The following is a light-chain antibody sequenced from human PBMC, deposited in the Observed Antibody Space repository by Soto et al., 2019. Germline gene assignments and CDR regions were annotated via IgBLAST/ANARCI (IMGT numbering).Light chain of an antibody. CDR2: DTS. CDR3: QQYENLVMYT. Sequence: DIQMTQAPSTLSASVGDRVTITCRASQDISKYLNWFQQKPGKAPKLLIYDTSKLEEGVPSRFSGSGSGTDFTFTISNLQPEDIATNYCQQYENLVMYTFGQGTKLEIK. V-gene: IGKV1-33*01. J-gene: IGKJ2*01. CDR1: QDISKY.